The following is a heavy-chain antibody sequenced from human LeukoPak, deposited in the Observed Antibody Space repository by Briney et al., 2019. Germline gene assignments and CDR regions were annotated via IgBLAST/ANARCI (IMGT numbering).Heavy chain of an antibody. CDR2: ISSSSSYI. V-gene: IGHV3-21*01. CDR1: GVTFSSYS. J-gene: IGHJ4*02. Sequence: GGSLRLSCAPSGVTFSSYSMNWVRQAPGKGLEWVSSISSSSSYIYYADSVKGRFTISRDNAKNSLYLQMNSLRAEDTAVYYWARDGHYYGSGINYWGQGTLVTVSS. D-gene: IGHD3-10*01. CDR3: ARDGHYYGSGINY.